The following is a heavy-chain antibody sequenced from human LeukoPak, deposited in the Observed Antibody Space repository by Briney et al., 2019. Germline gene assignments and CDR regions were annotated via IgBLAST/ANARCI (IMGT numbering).Heavy chain of an antibody. Sequence: SETLSLTCAVSGDSISSYYWSWIRQPPGKGLEWIGYIYYRVTSDYNPSLKSRVTMSVDISTRQISLKLSSVTAADTAVYYCARAVGGDGAGGLWGPGTLVTVSS. V-gene: IGHV4-59*01. CDR1: GDSISSYY. CDR2: IYYRVTS. D-gene: IGHD3-10*01. J-gene: IGHJ4*02. CDR3: ARAVGGDGAGGL.